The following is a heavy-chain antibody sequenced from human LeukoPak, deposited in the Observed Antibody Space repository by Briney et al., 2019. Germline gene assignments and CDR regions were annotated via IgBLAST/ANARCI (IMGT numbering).Heavy chain of an antibody. J-gene: IGHJ4*02. V-gene: IGHV5-51*01. Sequence: GESLNIPGQASGYSFTSYWIGWVGQMPGKGLEWMGIIDPSDSETRYTPSFQGAVTISVDNSLTPAYLQWNRPPASDTAMYFCARQTALGRSGDYWGQGTLVTVSS. CDR3: ARQTALGRSGDY. CDR1: GYSFTSYW. CDR2: IDPSDSET. D-gene: IGHD7-27*01.